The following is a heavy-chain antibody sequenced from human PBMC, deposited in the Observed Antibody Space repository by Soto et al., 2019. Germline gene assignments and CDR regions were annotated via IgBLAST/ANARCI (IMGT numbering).Heavy chain of an antibody. CDR1: GDSVSRGSYY. CDR2: ISYSGNT. V-gene: IGHV4-61*01. Sequence: PSETLSLTCTVSGDSVSRGSYYWSWIRQPPGKGLEWIGYISYSGNTNYNPSLKSRLTISVDTSKNQFSLKLSSVTAADTAVYYCARKAGSFDNWFDPWGQGTLVTVSS. J-gene: IGHJ5*02. CDR3: ARKAGSFDNWFDP. D-gene: IGHD3-10*01.